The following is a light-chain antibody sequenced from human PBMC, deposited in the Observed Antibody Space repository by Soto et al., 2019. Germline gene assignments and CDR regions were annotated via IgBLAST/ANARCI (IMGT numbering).Light chain of an antibody. Sequence: EIVLTQSPGTLSLSPGERATLSCRASQSVSSTYLAWYQQKPGQAPRLLIYGASIRATGIPDRFSGSGSGTDFTLTISRLEPEDFAVYYCQQYGSSRVTFGQGTKLEIK. CDR3: QQYGSSRVT. CDR2: GAS. V-gene: IGKV3-20*01. J-gene: IGKJ2*01. CDR1: QSVSSTY.